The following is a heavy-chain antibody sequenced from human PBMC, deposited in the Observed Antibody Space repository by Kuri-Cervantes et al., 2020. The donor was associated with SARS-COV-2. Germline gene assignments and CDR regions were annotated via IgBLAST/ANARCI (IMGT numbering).Heavy chain of an antibody. CDR2: IGNTDSTT. CDR1: GFTFNSYE. Sequence: GESLKISCAASGFTFNSYEMNWVRQAPGKGLEWLPYIGNTDSTTYYADSVKGRFTISRDNAKRTLFLQMNSLRVDDTAVYYCSRDQVSAAGTANYWGQGALVTVSS. V-gene: IGHV3-48*03. CDR3: SRDQVSAAGTANY. D-gene: IGHD6-13*01. J-gene: IGHJ4*02.